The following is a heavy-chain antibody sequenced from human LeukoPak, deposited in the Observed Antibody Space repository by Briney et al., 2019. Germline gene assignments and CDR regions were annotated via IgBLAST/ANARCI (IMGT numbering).Heavy chain of an antibody. CDR2: INNSGST. CDR1: GGSISSYY. V-gene: IGHV4-59*08. D-gene: IGHD3-10*01. CDR3: ARHAPYYYGSGSLVY. J-gene: IGHJ4*02. Sequence: SETLSLTCTVSGGSISSYYWSWIRQPPGKGLEWIGYINNSGSTNYNPSLKSRVTISVDTSKNQYSLKLSSVTAADTAVYYCARHAPYYYGSGSLVYWGQGTLVTVSS.